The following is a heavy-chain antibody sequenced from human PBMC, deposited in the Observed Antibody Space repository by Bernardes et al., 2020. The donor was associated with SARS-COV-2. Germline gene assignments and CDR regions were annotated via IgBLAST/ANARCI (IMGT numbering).Heavy chain of an antibody. J-gene: IGHJ6*02. D-gene: IGHD4-4*01. CDR2: ISAYNGNT. CDR1: GYTFTSYV. V-gene: IGHV1-18*01. CDR3: ARDSTVTNNYYYYYGMDV. Sequence: ASVKVSCKASGYTFTSYVISWVRQAPGQGLEWMGWISAYNGNTNYAQKLQGRVTMTTDTSTSTAYMELRSLRSDDTAVYYCARDSTVTNNYYYYYGMDVWGQGTTVTVSS.